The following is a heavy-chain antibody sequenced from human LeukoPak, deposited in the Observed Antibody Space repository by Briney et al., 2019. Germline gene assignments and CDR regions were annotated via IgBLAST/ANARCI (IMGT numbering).Heavy chain of an antibody. J-gene: IGHJ6*03. CDR1: GFTFSSYA. V-gene: IGHV4-39*01. D-gene: IGHD6-19*01. CDR3: ARSTYSSGWYAYYMDV. Sequence: GSLRLSCAASGFTFSSYAMSWIRQPPGKGLEWIGSIYYSGSTYYNPSLKSRVTISVDTSKNQFSLKLSSVTAADTAVYYCARSTYSSGWYAYYMDVWGKGTTVTISS. CDR2: IYYSGST.